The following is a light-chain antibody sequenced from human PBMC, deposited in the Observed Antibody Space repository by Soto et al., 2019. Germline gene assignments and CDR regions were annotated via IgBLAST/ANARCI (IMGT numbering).Light chain of an antibody. CDR3: QQYNNWPLT. CDR2: AAS. Sequence: EMVMTQSPDTLSVSPGERATLSCRASQSVGSNLAWYQQKPGQAPRLLIYAASTRATGIPARFSGSGSGTEFTLTISSLQSEDFAVYYCQQYNNWPLTFGQGTRLEIK. V-gene: IGKV3-15*01. CDR1: QSVGSN. J-gene: IGKJ5*01.